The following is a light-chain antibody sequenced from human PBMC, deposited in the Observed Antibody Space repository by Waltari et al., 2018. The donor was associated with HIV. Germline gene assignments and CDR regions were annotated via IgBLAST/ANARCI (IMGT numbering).Light chain of an antibody. CDR2: GNN. CDR3: AAWDDSLNGRV. V-gene: IGLV1-44*01. J-gene: IGLJ3*02. CDR1: SSSIGSQT. Sequence: QSVLTQPPSASGTPGQRVTISCSGSSSSIGSQTVHWYQQVPGTAPNLLIYGNNQRPSGVPDRFSGSKSGTSASLAISGLQSEDEADYYCAAWDDSLNGRVFGGGTKLTVL.